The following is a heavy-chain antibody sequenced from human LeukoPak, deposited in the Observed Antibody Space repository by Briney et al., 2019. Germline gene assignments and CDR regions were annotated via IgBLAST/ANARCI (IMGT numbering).Heavy chain of an antibody. Sequence: SETLSLTCAVSGTSFSSYYWSWIRQPPGKGLEWAGEVNHSGYTNDNPSLKSRVTISVDTSKNQFSLRLRSVTAADTGVYFCARMTTGHDFWGQGTLVTVSS. D-gene: IGHD4-17*01. CDR2: VNHSGYT. CDR3: ARMTTGHDF. J-gene: IGHJ4*02. V-gene: IGHV4-34*01. CDR1: GTSFSSYY.